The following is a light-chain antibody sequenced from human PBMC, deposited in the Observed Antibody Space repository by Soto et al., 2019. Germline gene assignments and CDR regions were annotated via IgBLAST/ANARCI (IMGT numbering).Light chain of an antibody. CDR1: QSISIY. CDR3: QQRSNWLRT. V-gene: IGKV3-11*01. Sequence: EIVLTQSPATLSLSPGERATLSCRASQSISIYLAWYQQKPGQAPRLLIYDVFNRATGIPARFSGSGSGTDFTLTISSLEPEDFAVYYCQQRSNWLRTFGQGTKVEIK. CDR2: DVF. J-gene: IGKJ1*01.